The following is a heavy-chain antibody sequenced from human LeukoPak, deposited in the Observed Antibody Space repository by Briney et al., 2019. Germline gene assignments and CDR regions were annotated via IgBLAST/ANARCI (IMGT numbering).Heavy chain of an antibody. CDR1: GYSFTSYW. CDR2: IYPGDSDT. J-gene: IGHJ3*02. CDR3: ARRQYCSGGSCYSGAFDI. V-gene: IGHV5-51*01. Sequence: GESLKISCKGSGYSFTSYWIGWVRQMPGKGLEWMGIIYPGDSDTRYSPSFQGQITISADKSISTAYLQWSSLKASDTAIYYCARRQYCSGGSCYSGAFDIWGQGTMVTVSS. D-gene: IGHD2-15*01.